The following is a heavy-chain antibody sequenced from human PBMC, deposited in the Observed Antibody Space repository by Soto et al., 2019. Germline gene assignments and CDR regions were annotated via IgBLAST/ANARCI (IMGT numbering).Heavy chain of an antibody. Sequence: QVQLQESGPGLVKPSETLSLTCAVSGYSISSGYYWGWIRQPPGKGLEWIGSIYHSGSTYYNPSLKSRVTISVDTSKNQFSLKLSSVTAADTAVYYCARDIGYGDYGGMDVWGQGTTVTVSS. CDR3: ARDIGYGDYGGMDV. V-gene: IGHV4-38-2*02. CDR1: GYSISSGYY. CDR2: IYHSGST. D-gene: IGHD4-17*01. J-gene: IGHJ6*02.